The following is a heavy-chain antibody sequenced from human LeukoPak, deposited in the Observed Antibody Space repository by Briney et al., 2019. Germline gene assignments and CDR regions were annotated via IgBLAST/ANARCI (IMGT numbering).Heavy chain of an antibody. CDR3: ARGSSDFGDALDI. Sequence: GGSLRLSCAVSGFIVSDSYMYWVRQAPGKSLEWVSVIYTGGRTLYADSVRGRVTISRDSPKNTLYLQMDSLRAEDTAIYHCARGSSDFGDALDIWGQGTMVTVSS. J-gene: IGHJ3*02. V-gene: IGHV3-53*01. D-gene: IGHD3-3*01. CDR2: IYTGGRT. CDR1: GFIVSDSY.